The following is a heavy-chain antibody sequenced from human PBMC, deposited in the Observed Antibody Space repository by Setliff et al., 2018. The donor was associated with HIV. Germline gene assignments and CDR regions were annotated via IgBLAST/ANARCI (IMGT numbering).Heavy chain of an antibody. J-gene: IGHJ6*03. Sequence: SETLSLTCTVSGGYISSHYWNWIRQPPGKGLEWIGYIHYSGSINYNPSLKSRVTISGDSSKNQVSLMLSSVTAADTAVYFCARVPSSVWYGGHHYMDVWGKVAAVTVSS. CDR3: ARVPSSVWYGGHHYMDV. D-gene: IGHD6-19*01. CDR2: IHYSGSI. CDR1: GGYISSHY. V-gene: IGHV4-59*11.